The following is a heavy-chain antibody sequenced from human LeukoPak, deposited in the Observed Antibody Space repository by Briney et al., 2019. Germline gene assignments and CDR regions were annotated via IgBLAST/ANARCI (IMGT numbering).Heavy chain of an antibody. V-gene: IGHV1-18*01. CDR1: GYTFTSYG. CDR2: ISAYNGNT. Sequence: ASVKVSCKASGYTFTSYGISWVRQAPGQGLEWMGWISAYNGNTNYAQKLQGRVTMTTDTSTSTAYMELRSLRSDDTAVYYCARVGRHDYVWGRFSHVDYWGQGTLVTVSS. D-gene: IGHD3-16*01. J-gene: IGHJ4*02. CDR3: ARVGRHDYVWGRFSHVDY.